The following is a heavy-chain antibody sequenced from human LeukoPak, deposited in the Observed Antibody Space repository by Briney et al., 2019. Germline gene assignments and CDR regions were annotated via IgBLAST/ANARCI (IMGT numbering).Heavy chain of an antibody. CDR2: ISSSSSYI. Sequence: GGSLRLSCAASGFTFDDYAMHWVRQAPGKGLEWVSSISSSSSYIYYADSVKGRFTISRDNAKNSLYLQMNSLRAEDTAVYYCARELTSGSGWFPFDYWGQGTLVTVSS. D-gene: IGHD6-19*01. CDR3: ARELTSGSGWFPFDY. J-gene: IGHJ4*02. CDR1: GFTFDDYA. V-gene: IGHV3-21*01.